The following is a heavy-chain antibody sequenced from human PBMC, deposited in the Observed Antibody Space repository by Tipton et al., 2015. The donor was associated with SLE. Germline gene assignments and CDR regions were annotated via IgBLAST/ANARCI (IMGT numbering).Heavy chain of an antibody. CDR1: GVSISSGSYY. V-gene: IGHV4-61*02. CDR3: AATLDVLDI. Sequence: TLSLTFTVSGVSISSGSYYWNWIRQTAGKGLEWIGRVHPTGSPFYNPSLESRVPISVDMSKNEFSLKLTAVTAADTAVYYCAATLDVLDIWGQGTMVTVSS. J-gene: IGHJ3*02. CDR2: VHPTGSP.